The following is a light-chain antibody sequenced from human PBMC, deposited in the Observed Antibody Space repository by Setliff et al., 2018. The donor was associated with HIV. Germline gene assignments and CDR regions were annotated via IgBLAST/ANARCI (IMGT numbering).Light chain of an antibody. CDR2: GN. Sequence: SVSGTVGQKVTLSCTGNSNNVGSYTVGWYQQISHGAPKTVMFGNSLPSGIPDRFSGSESGNTASLTVSGLQTEDEADYYCSSYAGSNNYVFGTGTKATVL. J-gene: IGLJ1*01. V-gene: IGLV2-8*01. CDR3: SSYAGSNNYV. CDR1: SNNVGSYT.